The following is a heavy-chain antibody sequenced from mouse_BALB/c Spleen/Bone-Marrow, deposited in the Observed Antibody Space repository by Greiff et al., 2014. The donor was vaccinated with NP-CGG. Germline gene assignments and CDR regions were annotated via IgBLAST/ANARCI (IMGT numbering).Heavy chain of an antibody. CDR2: IYPGNGNT. Sequence: QVQLQQSGPELVKPGASVRISCKASGFTFTSYFIHWMKERPGQGLEWIGWIYPGNGNTNYNEKFKGKATLTADKSSTTAYMQLSRLTSEDSAVYVFARRFITTAHWYSDVWGAGTTVTVSS. CDR1: GFTFTSYF. V-gene: IGHV1S56*01. J-gene: IGHJ1*01. D-gene: IGHD1-2*01. CDR3: ARRFITTAHWYSDV.